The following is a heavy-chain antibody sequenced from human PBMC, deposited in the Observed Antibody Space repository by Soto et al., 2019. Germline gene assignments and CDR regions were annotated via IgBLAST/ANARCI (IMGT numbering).Heavy chain of an antibody. CDR3: TTVADTYFDY. Sequence: QVQLVQSGAEVKKPGASVKVSCKVSGYTLSELSMHWVRQAPGKGLEWMGGFDPEDGKTFYAQKFQGRVTMTEHTSTDTAYIELSSLRSEDTAVYYCTTVADTYFDYWGQGTLVTVSS. CDR2: FDPEDGKT. J-gene: IGHJ4*02. V-gene: IGHV1-24*01. CDR1: GYTLSELS.